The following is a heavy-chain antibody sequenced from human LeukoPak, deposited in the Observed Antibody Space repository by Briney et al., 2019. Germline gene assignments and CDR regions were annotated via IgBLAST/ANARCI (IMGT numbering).Heavy chain of an antibody. CDR1: GFTFSSYW. Sequence: PSEGSLRLSCAASGFTFSSYWMHWVRQAPGKGLVWVSRINGDGSNTSYADSVKGRFMISRDNAKNTLYLQMNSLRAEDTAVYYCARVVSTSEDWGQGTLVTVSS. D-gene: IGHD6-13*01. CDR2: INGDGSNT. J-gene: IGHJ4*02. CDR3: ARVVSTSED. V-gene: IGHV3-74*01.